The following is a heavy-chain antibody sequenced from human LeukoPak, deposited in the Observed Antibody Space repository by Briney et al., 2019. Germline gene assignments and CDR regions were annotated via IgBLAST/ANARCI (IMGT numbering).Heavy chain of an antibody. CDR3: ANLKLSVMQLR. Sequence: PGGSLRLSCAASGFTFSSYAMRWVRQGPGKGLEWVSAISGSGGSTYYADSVKGRFTISRDNSKNTLYLQMNSLRAEDTALYYCANLKLSVMQLRWGQRALATVSS. V-gene: IGHV3-23*01. D-gene: IGHD6-13*01. CDR1: GFTFSSYA. J-gene: IGHJ4*02. CDR2: ISGSGGST.